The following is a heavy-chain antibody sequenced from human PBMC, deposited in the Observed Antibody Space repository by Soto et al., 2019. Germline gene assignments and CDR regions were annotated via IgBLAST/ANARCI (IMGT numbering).Heavy chain of an antibody. CDR1: GFTFSSYW. J-gene: IGHJ6*03. Sequence: EVQLVESGGGLVQPGGSLRLSCAASGFTFSSYWMHWVRQAPGKGLVWVSRINSDGSSTSYADSVKGRFTISRDNAKNTLYLQMNSLRAEDTAVYYCARANGDFYYYYMDVWGKGTTVTVSS. CDR2: INSDGSST. V-gene: IGHV3-74*01. CDR3: ARANGDFYYYYMDV. D-gene: IGHD4-17*01.